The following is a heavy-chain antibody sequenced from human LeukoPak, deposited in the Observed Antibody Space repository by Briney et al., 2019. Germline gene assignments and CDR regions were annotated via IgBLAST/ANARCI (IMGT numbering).Heavy chain of an antibody. J-gene: IGHJ4*02. Sequence: SETLSLTCAVYGVSFSGYYWSWIRQSPGQGLEWIGEINHSGSTNYNPSLKSRVTISADTSKNQFSLMLSSVTAADTAVYYCARTAKYYYGSETYYFFDYWGQGTLVTVSS. CDR3: ARTAKYYYGSETYYFFDY. CDR2: INHSGST. V-gene: IGHV4-34*01. D-gene: IGHD3-10*01. CDR1: GVSFSGYY.